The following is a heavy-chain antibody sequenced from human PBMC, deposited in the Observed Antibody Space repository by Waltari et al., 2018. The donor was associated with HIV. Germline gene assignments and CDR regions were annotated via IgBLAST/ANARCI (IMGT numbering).Heavy chain of an antibody. J-gene: IGHJ4*02. V-gene: IGHV3-33*01. CDR2: IWYDASNE. CDR1: EISLSDLA. CDR3: AAGSCGGDCYFDY. Sequence: QVQLVESGGGVVQPGRYLRLSCATSEISLSDLAFHWVRQAPGKGVEWVELIWYDASNEYYADSVKGRFTLSRDNSKKTVYLEMNSLRAEDTAVYYCAAGSCGGDCYFDYWGQGTMVTVTS. D-gene: IGHD2-21*02.